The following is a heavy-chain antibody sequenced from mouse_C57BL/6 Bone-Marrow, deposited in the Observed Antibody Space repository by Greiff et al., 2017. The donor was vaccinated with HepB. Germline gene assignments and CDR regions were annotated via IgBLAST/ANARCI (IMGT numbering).Heavy chain of an antibody. CDR3: ARSRFITTVVAPLDY. Sequence: VQLQQSGPELVKPGASVKISCKASAYTFTDYYMNWVKQSHGKSLEWIGDINPNNGGTSYNQKFKGKATFTVDKSSSTAYMELRSLTSEDSAVYYCARSRFITTVVAPLDYWGQGTTLTVSS. D-gene: IGHD1-1*01. J-gene: IGHJ2*01. CDR2: INPNNGGT. V-gene: IGHV1-26*01. CDR1: AYTFTDYY.